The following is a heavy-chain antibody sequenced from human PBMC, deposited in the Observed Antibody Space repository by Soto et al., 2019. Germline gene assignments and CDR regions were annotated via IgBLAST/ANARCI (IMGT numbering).Heavy chain of an antibody. J-gene: IGHJ5*02. CDR3: ARDGVGPFDH. D-gene: IGHD1-26*01. CDR2: TSYSGNT. CDR1: GGSVSSYQ. Sequence: SETLSLTCTISGGSVSSYQWSWIQQPPGKGLEWIGLTSYSGNTVYNPSLKSRVAFSVDTSKNHFSLTLTSVTAADTAVYYCARDGVGPFDHWGQGTLLTVSS. V-gene: IGHV4-59*02.